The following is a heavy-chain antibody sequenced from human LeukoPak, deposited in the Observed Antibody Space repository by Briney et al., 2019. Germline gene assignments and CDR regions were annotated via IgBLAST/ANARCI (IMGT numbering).Heavy chain of an antibody. Sequence: SETLSLTCTVSGGSISSSSYYWGWIRQPPGKGLEWIGSIYYSGSTYYNPSLKSRVTISVDTSKNLFSLKLSSVTAADTAVYYCASRSATAPEGFDIWGQGTMVTVSS. CDR1: GGSISSSSYY. V-gene: IGHV4-39*07. J-gene: IGHJ3*02. D-gene: IGHD2-21*02. CDR2: IYYSGST. CDR3: ASRSATAPEGFDI.